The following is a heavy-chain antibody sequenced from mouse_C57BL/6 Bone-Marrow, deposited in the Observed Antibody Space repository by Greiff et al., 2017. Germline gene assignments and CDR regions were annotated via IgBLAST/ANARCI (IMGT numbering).Heavy chain of an antibody. CDR3: AREDYHRIFAY. V-gene: IGHV1-36*01. CDR2: VYPDNGGT. CDR1: GFTFNDYY. J-gene: IGHJ3*01. D-gene: IGHD2-4*01. Sequence: SGPVLVKPGASVKISCKASGFTFNDYYMHWVKQRPGKSLEWIGLVYPDNGGTRYNQKFQGKATLTADTSSNTAYMELSSLTSEDSAVYYCAREDYHRIFAYWGQGTGVTVSA.